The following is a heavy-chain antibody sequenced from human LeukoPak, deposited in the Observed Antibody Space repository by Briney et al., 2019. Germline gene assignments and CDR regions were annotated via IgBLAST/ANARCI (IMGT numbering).Heavy chain of an antibody. CDR3: ARDRKGTMVDY. J-gene: IGHJ4*02. D-gene: IGHD3-10*01. CDR1: GGSISSGGYY. CDR2: IYYSGST. V-gene: IGHV4-31*03. Sequence: SQTLSLTCTVSGGSISSGGYYWSWIRQHPGKGLEWFGYIYYSGSTYYSPSLKSRVTISVDTSKNQFSLKLSSVTAADTAVYYCARDRKGTMVDYWGQGTLVTVSS.